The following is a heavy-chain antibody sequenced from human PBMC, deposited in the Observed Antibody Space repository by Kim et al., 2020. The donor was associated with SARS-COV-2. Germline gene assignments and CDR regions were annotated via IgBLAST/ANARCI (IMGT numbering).Heavy chain of an antibody. V-gene: IGHV1-69*04. CDR3: ASYRHRYFDWSDSYYYGMDV. D-gene: IGHD3-9*01. Sequence: SVKVSCKASGGTFSSYAISWVRQAPGQGLEWMGRIIPILGIANYAQKFQGRVTITADKSTSTAYMELSSLRSEDTAVYYCASYRHRYFDWSDSYYYGMDVWDEGPTVTVSS. CDR2: IIPILGIA. J-gene: IGHJ6*04. CDR1: GGTFSSYA.